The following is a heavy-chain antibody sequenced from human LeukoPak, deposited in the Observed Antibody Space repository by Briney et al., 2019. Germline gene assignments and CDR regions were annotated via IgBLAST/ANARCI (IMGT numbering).Heavy chain of an antibody. D-gene: IGHD1-1*01. V-gene: IGHV3-7*01. Sequence: GGSLRLSCAASGFTFSRSWMSWVRQAPGRGLEWVANINDDEREKYYVDSVRGRFSISRDNVKNSLYLQLTSLRAEDTAIYYCAGAGTPGSADYWGQGTQVTVSS. CDR3: AGAGTPGSADY. CDR2: INDDEREK. J-gene: IGHJ4*02. CDR1: GFTFSRSW.